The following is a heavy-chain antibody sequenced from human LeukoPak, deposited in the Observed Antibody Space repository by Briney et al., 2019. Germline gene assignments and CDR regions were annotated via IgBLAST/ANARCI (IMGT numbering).Heavy chain of an antibody. CDR3: ARYSSSSRGNWFDP. CDR2: INPNSGGT. J-gene: IGHJ5*02. CDR1: GYTFTRYY. D-gene: IGHD6-6*01. Sequence: ASVRVSCTASGYTFTRYYMHWGRQAPGQGRGGMGWINPNSGGTNYAQKFQGRVTMTRDTSISTAYMELSRLRSDDTAVYYCARYSSSSRGNWFDPWGQGTLVTVSS. V-gene: IGHV1-2*02.